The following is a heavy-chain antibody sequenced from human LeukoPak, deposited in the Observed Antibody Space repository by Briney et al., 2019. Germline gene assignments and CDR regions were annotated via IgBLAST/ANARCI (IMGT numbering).Heavy chain of an antibody. V-gene: IGHV3-48*04. CDR1: GIDFSHYS. CDR3: VSEESSGFIFYFDY. J-gene: IGHJ4*02. Sequence: GGSLRLSCSASGIDFSHYSMNWVRQAPGKGLEWISYISSSGSTIYYADSVKGRFTISRDNAKNSLYLQMNSLRAEDTAVYYCVSEESSGFIFYFDYWGEGTLVAVSS. D-gene: IGHD3-9*01. CDR2: ISSSGSTI.